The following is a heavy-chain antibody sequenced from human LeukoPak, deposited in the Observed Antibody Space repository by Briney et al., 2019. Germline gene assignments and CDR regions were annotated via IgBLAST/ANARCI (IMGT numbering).Heavy chain of an antibody. J-gene: IGHJ4*02. V-gene: IGHV1-46*01. Sequence: GASVKVSCKASGYTFTSYDINWVRQATGQGLEWMGMIYPRDGSTSYAQKFQGRVTVTSDTSTSTVHMELSGLRSEDTAVYYCARDQEGFDYWGQGTLVTVSS. CDR1: GYTFTSYD. CDR3: ARDQEGFDY. CDR2: IYPRDGST.